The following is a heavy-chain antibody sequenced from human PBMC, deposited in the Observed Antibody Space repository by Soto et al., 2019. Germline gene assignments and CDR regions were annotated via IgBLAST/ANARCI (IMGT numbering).Heavy chain of an antibody. CDR2: IYYSGST. CDR1: GGSISSGGYY. D-gene: IGHD3-22*01. CDR3: ARDLLDSSGYYYYYYGMDV. Sequence: PSETLSLTCTVPGGSISSGGYYWSWIRQHPGKGLEWIGYIYYSGSTYYNPSLRSRVTISVDTSKNQFSLKLSSVTAADTAVYYCARDLLDSSGYYYYYYGMDVWGQGTTVTVS. J-gene: IGHJ6*02. V-gene: IGHV4-31*03.